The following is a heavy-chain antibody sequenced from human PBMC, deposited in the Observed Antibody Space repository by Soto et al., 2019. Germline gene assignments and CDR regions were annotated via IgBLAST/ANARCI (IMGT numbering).Heavy chain of an antibody. D-gene: IGHD1-26*01. CDR3: ARALREGLPIYYFDS. V-gene: IGHV2-26*01. CDR2: IFWNDER. J-gene: IGHJ4*02. CDR1: GFSLSKARMG. Sequence: SGPTLVNPTETLTLTCTVSGFSLSKARMGVSWIRQPPGKALEWLAHIFWNDERSYNTSLKSRLTISRDTSKSQVVLTMTNVDPVDTGTYFCARALREGLPIYYFDSWGQGTRVTVSS.